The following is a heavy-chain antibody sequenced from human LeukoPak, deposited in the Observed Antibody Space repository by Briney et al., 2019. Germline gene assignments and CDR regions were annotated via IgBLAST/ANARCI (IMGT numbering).Heavy chain of an antibody. D-gene: IGHD4-17*01. CDR1: GFTFSSYG. CDR3: AKDSDYGDSSFDY. J-gene: IGHJ4*02. CDR2: IRYDGSNK. Sequence: GGSLRLSCAASGFTFSSYGMHWVRQAPGKGLEWVAFIRYDGSNKYYADSVKGRFTISRDNTKNTLYLQMNSLRAEDTAVYYCAKDSDYGDSSFDYWGQGTLVTVSS. V-gene: IGHV3-30*02.